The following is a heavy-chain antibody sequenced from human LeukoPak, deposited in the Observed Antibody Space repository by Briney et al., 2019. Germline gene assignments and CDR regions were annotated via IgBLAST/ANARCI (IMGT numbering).Heavy chain of an antibody. CDR2: IYYSGST. D-gene: IGHD2-15*01. CDR1: GGSISSYY. J-gene: IGHJ4*02. V-gene: IGHV4-59*01. Sequence: PSETLSLTCTVSGGSISSYYWSWIRQPPGKGLEWIGYIYYSGSTNYNPSLKSRVTISVDTSKNQFSLNLSSVTAADTAVYYSARSICSGGSCYSDYWGQGTLVTVSS. CDR3: ARSICSGGSCYSDY.